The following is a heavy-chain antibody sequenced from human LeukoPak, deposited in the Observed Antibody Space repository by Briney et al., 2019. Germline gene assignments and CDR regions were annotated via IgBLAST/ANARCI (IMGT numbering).Heavy chain of an antibody. CDR3: ARLVPAAMGGFGFDY. D-gene: IGHD2-2*01. CDR1: GXSISGNNYY. V-gene: IGHV4-39*01. J-gene: IGHJ4*02. CDR2: IYYSGRT. Sequence: PSETLSLTCTVSGXSISGNNYYWAWIRQPPGKGLEWIGSIYYSGRTFSTPSLKSRVSISADTYKNQFSLNLSSVTAADTAVYYCARLVPAAMGGFGFDYWGQGTLVTVSS.